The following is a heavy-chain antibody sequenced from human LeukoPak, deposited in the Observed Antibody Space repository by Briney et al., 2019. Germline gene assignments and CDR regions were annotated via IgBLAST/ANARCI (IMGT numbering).Heavy chain of an antibody. CDR1: GGTFSSYA. CDR3: AGEMSGDCSGGSCYEDWFDP. J-gene: IGHJ5*02. CDR2: INTNTGNP. Sequence: ASVKVSCKASGGTFSSYAISWVRQAPGQGLEWMGWINTNTGNPTYAQGFTGRFVFSLDTSVSTAYLQISSLKAEDTAVYYCAGEMSGDCSGGSCYEDWFDPWGQGTLVTVSS. D-gene: IGHD2-15*01. V-gene: IGHV7-4-1*02.